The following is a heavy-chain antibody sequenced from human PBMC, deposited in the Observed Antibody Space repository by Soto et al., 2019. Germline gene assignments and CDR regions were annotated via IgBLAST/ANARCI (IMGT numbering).Heavy chain of an antibody. J-gene: IGHJ6*02. CDR3: ARDYYGSGRRLYYYYYGMDV. CDR1: GGSFSGYY. V-gene: IGHV4-34*01. Sequence: SETLSLTCAVYGGSFSGYYWSWIRQPPGKGLEWIGEINHSGSTNYNPSLKSRVTISVDTSKNQFSLKLSSVTAADTAVYYCARDYYGSGRRLYYYYYGMDVWGQGTTVT. D-gene: IGHD3-10*01. CDR2: INHSGST.